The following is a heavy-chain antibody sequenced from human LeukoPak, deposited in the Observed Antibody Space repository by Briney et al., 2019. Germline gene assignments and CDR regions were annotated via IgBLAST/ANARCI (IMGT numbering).Heavy chain of an antibody. CDR1: GFTVTSNY. Sequence: PGPSLRLSCAAAGFTVTSNYMSWVRQAHRNGLDWVSLFYSTDTTYYAGSVKGRFTISRDNSKNTLYLQMNSLRAEDTAMYYCARSSWPYYFDYWGQGTLVTVSS. J-gene: IGHJ4*02. CDR3: ARSSWPYYFDY. CDR2: FYSTDTT. D-gene: IGHD5-12*01. V-gene: IGHV3-53*01.